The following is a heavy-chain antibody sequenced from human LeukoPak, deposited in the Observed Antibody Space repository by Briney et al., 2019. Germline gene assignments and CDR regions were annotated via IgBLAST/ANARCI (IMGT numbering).Heavy chain of an antibody. CDR2: IFYSGST. D-gene: IGHD1-26*01. V-gene: IGHV4-39*01. J-gene: IGHJ4*02. CDR3: ARRGDVSHYGDYFDY. CDR1: GGSISSSSHF. Sequence: TSETLSLTCTVSGGSISSSSHFWGWIRQPPGKGLEWIGSIFYSGSTYYNPSLKSRVTISVDTSKNQFSLKLSSVTAADTAVYYCARRGDVSHYGDYFDYWGQGILVTVSS.